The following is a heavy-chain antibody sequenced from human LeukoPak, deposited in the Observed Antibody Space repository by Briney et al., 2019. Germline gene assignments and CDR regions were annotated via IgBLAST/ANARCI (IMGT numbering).Heavy chain of an antibody. CDR1: GFTFSSSE. D-gene: IGHD3-10*01. Sequence: GGSLRLSCGASGFTFSSSEMDSVRQAPGKGLEWVASINSATTIYYPDSVKGRFTISRDNTKNSVYLQMSSLRAEDTAVYDCARGYYYGSGSYSLVFDYWGQGILVTVSS. J-gene: IGHJ4*02. CDR3: ARGYYYGSGSYSLVFDY. V-gene: IGHV3-48*03. CDR2: INSATTI.